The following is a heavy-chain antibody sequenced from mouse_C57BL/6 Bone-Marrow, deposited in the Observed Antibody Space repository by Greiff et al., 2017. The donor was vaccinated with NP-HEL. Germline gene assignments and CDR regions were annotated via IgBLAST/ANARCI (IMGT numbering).Heavy chain of an antibody. CDR1: GYAFSSSW. Sequence: QVQLQQSGPELVKPGASVKISCKASGYAFSSSWMNWVKQRPGKGLEWIGRIYPGDGDTNYNGKFKGKATLTADKSSSTAYMQLSSLTSEDSAVYFCADSAQATGYWGQGTTLTVSS. CDR3: ADSAQATGY. V-gene: IGHV1-82*01. J-gene: IGHJ2*01. D-gene: IGHD3-2*02. CDR2: IYPGDGDT.